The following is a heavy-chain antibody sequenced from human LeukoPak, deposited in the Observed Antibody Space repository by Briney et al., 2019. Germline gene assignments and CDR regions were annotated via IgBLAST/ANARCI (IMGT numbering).Heavy chain of an antibody. CDR2: ISDSGNT. CDR3: AKHGFGVPEGY. D-gene: IGHD3-10*01. Sequence: GGSLRPSCAASGFTLSSYAMSWVRQAPGKGLEWVSAISDSGNTYHADSVKGRFTISRDSSKNTLFLQMNRLRPEDAAVYYCAKHGFGVPEGYWGQGTLVTVSS. CDR1: GFTLSSYA. V-gene: IGHV3-23*01. J-gene: IGHJ4*02.